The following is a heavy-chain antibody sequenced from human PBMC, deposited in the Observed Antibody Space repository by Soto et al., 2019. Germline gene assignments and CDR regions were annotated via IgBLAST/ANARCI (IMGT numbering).Heavy chain of an antibody. CDR2: IYYSGST. CDR1: GGSISSGSYY. D-gene: IGHD2-15*01. Sequence: SETLSLTCAVSGGSISSGSYYWGWIRQPPGKGLEWIGSIYYSGSTYYNPSLKSRVTISVDTSKNQFSLKLSSVTAADTAVYYCAREDIVVVVAAHGSHFDYWGQRTLVTVSS. J-gene: IGHJ4*02. CDR3: AREDIVVVVAAHGSHFDY. V-gene: IGHV4-39*02.